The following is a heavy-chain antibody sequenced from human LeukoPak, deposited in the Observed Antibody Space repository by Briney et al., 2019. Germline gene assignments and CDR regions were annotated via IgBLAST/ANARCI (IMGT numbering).Heavy chain of an antibody. CDR2: IFYSGST. D-gene: IGHD4-23*01. J-gene: IGHJ4*02. CDR3: ARDLLNEGNHLDY. Sequence: SETLSLTCTVSGGSISSGGYYWSWIRQHPGKGLEWIGYIFYSGSTYYNPSLKSRVTISVDTSKNQFSLKLSSVTAADTAVYYCARDLLNEGNHLDYWGQGTLVTVSS. CDR1: GGSISSGGYY. V-gene: IGHV4-30-4*08.